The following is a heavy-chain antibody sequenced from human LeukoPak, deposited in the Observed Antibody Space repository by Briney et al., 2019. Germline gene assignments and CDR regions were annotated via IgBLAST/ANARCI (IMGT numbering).Heavy chain of an antibody. D-gene: IGHD2-21*01. CDR1: GFSFNHAW. Sequence: GGSLRLSCAASGFSFNHAWMAWVRQAPGKGLEWVSAISGSGGSTYYADSVKGRFTISRDNSKNTLYLQMNSLRAEDTAVYYCAKDLWPTALYGMDVWGQGTTVTVSS. J-gene: IGHJ6*02. CDR3: AKDLWPTALYGMDV. CDR2: ISGSGGST. V-gene: IGHV3-23*01.